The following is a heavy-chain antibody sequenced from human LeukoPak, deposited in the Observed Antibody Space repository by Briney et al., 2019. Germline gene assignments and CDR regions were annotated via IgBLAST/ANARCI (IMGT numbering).Heavy chain of an antibody. Sequence: GGSLRLSCAASGFTFSSYSMNWVRQAPGKGLEWVSSISSSSSYIYYADSVKGRFTISRDNAKNSLYLQMNSLRAEDTAVYYCARVRLYYYDGSGYYYFDYWSQGTLVTVSS. V-gene: IGHV3-21*01. CDR1: GFTFSSYS. CDR3: ARVRLYYYDGSGYYYFDY. CDR2: ISSSSSYI. J-gene: IGHJ4*02. D-gene: IGHD3-22*01.